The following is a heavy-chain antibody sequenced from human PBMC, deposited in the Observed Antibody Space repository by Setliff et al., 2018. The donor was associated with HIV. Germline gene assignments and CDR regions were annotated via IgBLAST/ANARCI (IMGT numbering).Heavy chain of an antibody. J-gene: IGHJ4*02. Sequence: GGSLRLSCAASGFTLSDHHMNWVRQAPGKGLEWFSNIWTSSRISYGASVKGRFTISRDNARNSLYLQMNSLRAEDTAVYYCATDPYYYDSSGHFDSWGQGTLVTVSS. CDR1: GFTLSDHH. CDR3: ATDPYYYDSSGHFDS. CDR2: IWTSSRI. V-gene: IGHV3-48*01. D-gene: IGHD3-22*01.